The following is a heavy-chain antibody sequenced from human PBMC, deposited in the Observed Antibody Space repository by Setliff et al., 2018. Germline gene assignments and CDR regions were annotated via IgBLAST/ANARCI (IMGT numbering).Heavy chain of an antibody. CDR3: ARVTPDYYYYYGLDV. CDR2: IYPGDSDT. J-gene: IGHJ6*02. V-gene: IGHV5-51*01. D-gene: IGHD5-18*01. Sequence: RGESLKISCKGSGYSFTSYWIAWVRQMPGKGLEWMGIIYPGDSDTRYSPSFQGQVTISADKSISTAYLQWSSLKASDTAMYYCARVTPDYYYYYGLDVWGQGTTVTVSS. CDR1: GYSFTSYW.